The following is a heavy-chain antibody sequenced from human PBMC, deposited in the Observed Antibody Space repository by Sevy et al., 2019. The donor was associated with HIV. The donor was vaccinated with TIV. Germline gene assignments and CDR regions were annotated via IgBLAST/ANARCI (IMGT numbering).Heavy chain of an antibody. Sequence: GGSLRLSCAASGFTFSDYYMSWIRQAPGKGLEWVSYISGLTNYINYADSVKGRFTISRDNAKNSLYLQMNSLRVEDTAVCYCARDAWAGRYSSGHNWFDPWGQGTLVTVSS. CDR1: GFTFSDYY. V-gene: IGHV3-11*06. D-gene: IGHD3-22*01. J-gene: IGHJ5*02. CDR3: ARDAWAGRYSSGHNWFDP. CDR2: ISGLTNYI.